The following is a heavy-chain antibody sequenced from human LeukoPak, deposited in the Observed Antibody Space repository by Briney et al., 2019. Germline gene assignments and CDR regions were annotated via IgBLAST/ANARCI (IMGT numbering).Heavy chain of an antibody. D-gene: IGHD3-16*01. CDR3: ARASTGSWGYFDY. V-gene: IGHV4-30-2*01. CDR2: IYHSGST. J-gene: IGHJ4*02. CDR1: GGSISSGGYS. Sequence: SETLSLTCAVSGGSISSGGYSWSWIRQPPGKGLEWIGYIYHSGSTYYNPSLKSRVTISVDRSKNQFSLKLSSVTAADTAVYYCARASTGSWGYFDYWGQGTLVTVSS.